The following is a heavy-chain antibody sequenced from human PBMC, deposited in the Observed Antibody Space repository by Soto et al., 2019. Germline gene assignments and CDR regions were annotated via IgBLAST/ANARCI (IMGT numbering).Heavy chain of an antibody. D-gene: IGHD3-9*01. V-gene: IGHV3-30-3*01. CDR2: ISYDGSNK. Sequence: GGSLRLSCAASGFTFSSYAMHWVRQAPGKGLEWVAVISYDGSNKYYADSVKGRFTISRDNSKNTLYLQMNSLRAEDTAVYYCAGVRYFDWWYFDYWGQGTLVTVSS. J-gene: IGHJ4*02. CDR1: GFTFSSYA. CDR3: AGVRYFDWWYFDY.